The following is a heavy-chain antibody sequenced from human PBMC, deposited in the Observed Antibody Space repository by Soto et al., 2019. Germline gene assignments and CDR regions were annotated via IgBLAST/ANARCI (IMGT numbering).Heavy chain of an antibody. CDR1: GDSFSGYD. CDR2: VYTSGNT. Sequence: QVQLQESGPGLVKPSETLSLTCSVSGDSFSGYDWSWIRQSAGKGREWIGRVYTSGNTDYNPSRKSRGAISIDTSKNQFSLKLTSVTDADTAVYYCAREAAETVGDGDWCDPWGQGTLVTVSS. D-gene: IGHD6-25*01. J-gene: IGHJ5*02. CDR3: AREAAETVGDGDWCDP. V-gene: IGHV4-4*07.